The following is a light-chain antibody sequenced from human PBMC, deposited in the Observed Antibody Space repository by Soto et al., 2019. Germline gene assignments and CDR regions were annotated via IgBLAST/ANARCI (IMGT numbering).Light chain of an antibody. CDR3: QQRSTPMCT. CDR1: QRVSSF. J-gene: IGKJ2*02. Sequence: EIVLTQSPATLSLSPGERATLSCRSSQRVSSFLAWYQQKPGQSPRLLIYDASNRATGIPARFSGSGSETDFSLPINSLEPEDFAVYSCQQRSTPMCTFGQGTQLEIK. V-gene: IGKV3-11*01. CDR2: DAS.